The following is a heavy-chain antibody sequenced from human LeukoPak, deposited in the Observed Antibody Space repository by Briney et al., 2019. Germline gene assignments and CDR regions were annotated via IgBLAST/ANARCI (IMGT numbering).Heavy chain of an antibody. V-gene: IGHV3-23*01. CDR3: AKSLAPAPSTYYDSYYMDV. J-gene: IGHJ6*03. CDR2: ISGSGGST. CDR1: GFTFSSYA. D-gene: IGHD3-3*01. Sequence: GGSLRLSCAASGFTFSSYAMSWVRQAPGKGLEWVSAISGSGGSTYYADSVKGRFTISRDNSKNTLYLQMNSLRAEDTAVYYCAKSLAPAPSTYYDSYYMDVWGKGTTVTVSS.